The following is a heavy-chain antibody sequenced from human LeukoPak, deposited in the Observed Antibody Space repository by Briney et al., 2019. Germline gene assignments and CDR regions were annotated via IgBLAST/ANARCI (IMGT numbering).Heavy chain of an antibody. V-gene: IGHV4-4*07. Sequence: SETLSLTCTVSGGSISSYYWSWIRQPAGKGLEWIWRIYTSGSTNYNPSLKSRVIMSVDTSKNQFSLKLSSVTAADTAVYYCARAGGYYGSGSYQHTFDPWGQGTLVTVSS. CDR1: GGSISSYY. J-gene: IGHJ5*02. CDR2: IYTSGST. D-gene: IGHD3-10*01. CDR3: ARAGGYYGSGSYQHTFDP.